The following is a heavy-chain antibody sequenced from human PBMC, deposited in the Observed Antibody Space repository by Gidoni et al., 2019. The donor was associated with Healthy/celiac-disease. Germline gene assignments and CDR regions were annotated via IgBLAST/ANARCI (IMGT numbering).Heavy chain of an antibody. CDR3: ARNAYYDILTGYYPHWFDP. D-gene: IGHD3-9*01. V-gene: IGHV2-5*02. CDR2: IYWDDDK. Sequence: QITLKESGPTLVKPTQTLTLTCTFSGFSLSTSGVGVGWIRQPPGKALEWLALIYWDDDKRYSPSLKSRLTITKDTSKNQVVLTMTNMDPVDTATYYCARNAYYDILTGYYPHWFDPWGQGTLVTVSS. CDR1: GFSLSTSGVG. J-gene: IGHJ5*02.